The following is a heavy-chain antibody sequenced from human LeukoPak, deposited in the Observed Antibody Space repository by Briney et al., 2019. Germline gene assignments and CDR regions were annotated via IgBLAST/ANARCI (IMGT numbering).Heavy chain of an antibody. CDR1: GGTFSSYT. CDR3: ARVGCSSTSCYTEWFDP. D-gene: IGHD2-2*02. Sequence: ASVKVSCKASGGTFSSYTISWVRQAPGQGLEWMGRIIPILCIANYAQKFQGRVTITADKSTSTAYMELSSLRSEDTAVYYCARVGCSSTSCYTEWFDPWGQGTLVTVSS. J-gene: IGHJ5*02. CDR2: IIPILCIA. V-gene: IGHV1-69*02.